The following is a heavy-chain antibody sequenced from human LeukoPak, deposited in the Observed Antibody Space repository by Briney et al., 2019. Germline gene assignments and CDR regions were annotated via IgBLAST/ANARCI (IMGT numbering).Heavy chain of an antibody. J-gene: IGHJ4*02. V-gene: IGHV4-34*01. CDR2: ISHSGST. CDR1: GGSFSGYY. D-gene: IGHD6-13*01. CDR3: ARGWGQQLPPRPLFDY. Sequence: KTSETLSLTCAVYGGSFSGYYWSWIRQPPGKGLEWIGEISHSGSTNYNPSLKSRVTISVDTSKNQFSLKLSSVTAADTAVYYCARGWGQQLPPRPLFDYWGQGTLVTVSS.